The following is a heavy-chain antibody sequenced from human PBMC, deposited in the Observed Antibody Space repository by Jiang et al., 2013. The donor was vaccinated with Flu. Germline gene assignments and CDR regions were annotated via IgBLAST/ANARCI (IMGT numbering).Heavy chain of an antibody. Sequence: GLVKPSQTLSLTCTVSGDSISSGFSYWTWIRQRPGKGLEWIGYIYYSGSTYYNPSLNSRPTISVDTSKNQFSLKLSSVTAADTAVYYCASADPRHTDTAFLYWGHGTLVTVPS. J-gene: IGHJ3*01. D-gene: IGHD5-18*01. V-gene: IGHV4-31*03. CDR1: GDSISSGFSY. CDR3: ASADPRHTDTAFLY. CDR2: IYYSGST.